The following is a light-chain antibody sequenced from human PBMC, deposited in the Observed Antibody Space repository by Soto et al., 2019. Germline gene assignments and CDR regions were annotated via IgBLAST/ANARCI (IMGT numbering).Light chain of an antibody. CDR1: PSLVHSDGNTY. CDR2: KIY. Sequence: DIVLNQTTLSSSVKLGQPASISCRSSPSLVHSDGNTYLSWLQQKPGQPPRLLIYKIYNRFSGVQDRVSGSGAGTDFMLKISRVEAEDVGVYYCTQATHCPRTFVPGTKVQI. V-gene: IGKV2-24*01. J-gene: IGKJ1*01. CDR3: TQATHCPRT.